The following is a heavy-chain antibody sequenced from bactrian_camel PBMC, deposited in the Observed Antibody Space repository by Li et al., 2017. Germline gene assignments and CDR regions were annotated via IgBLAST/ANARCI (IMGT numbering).Heavy chain of an antibody. Sequence: QVQLVESGGGSVQAGGSLRLSCTVSGDTSVKHCIGWFRQAPGKEREGLATIHFGGSNTYYGDSAKGRFTISQDNAKNTIYLQMNSLKPEDTAMYYCAAALVPIPLSPRGLVARLYWGQGTQVTVSS. CDR3: AAALVPIPLSPRGLVARLY. D-gene: IGHD2*01. CDR1: GDTSVKHC. V-gene: IGHV3S1*01. CDR2: IHFGGSNT. J-gene: IGHJ4*01.